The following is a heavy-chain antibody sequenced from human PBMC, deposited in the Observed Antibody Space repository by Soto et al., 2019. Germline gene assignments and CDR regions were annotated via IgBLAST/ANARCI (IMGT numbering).Heavy chain of an antibody. CDR2: IKQDGSEK. J-gene: IGHJ2*01. V-gene: IGHV3-7*03. CDR1: GFTFSSYW. CDR3: ARVPYYYDSSGYSYWYFDL. Sequence: EVQLVESGGGLVQPGGSLRLSCAASGFTFSSYWMSWVRQAPGKGLEWVANIKQDGSEKYYVDSVKGRFTISRDNAKNSLYLQMNSLRAEDTAMYYCARVPYYYDSSGYSYWYFDLWGRGTLVTVSS. D-gene: IGHD3-22*01.